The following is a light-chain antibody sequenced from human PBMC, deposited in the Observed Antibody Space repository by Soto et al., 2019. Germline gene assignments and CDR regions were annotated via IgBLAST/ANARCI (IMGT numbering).Light chain of an antibody. Sequence: QSALTQPASVSGSPGQSITISCTGTSSDVGSYNLVSSYQQHPGKAPKLMIYEGSKRPSGVSNRFSGSKSGNTASLTISGLQAEDEADYYCCSYAGSSTPVVFGGGTKLTVL. J-gene: IGLJ2*01. V-gene: IGLV2-23*01. CDR3: CSYAGSSTPVV. CDR1: SSDVGSYNL. CDR2: EGS.